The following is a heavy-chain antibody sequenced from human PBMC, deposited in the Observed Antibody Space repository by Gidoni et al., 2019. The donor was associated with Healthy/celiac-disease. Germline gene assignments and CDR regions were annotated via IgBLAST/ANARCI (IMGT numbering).Heavy chain of an antibody. J-gene: IGHJ6*03. D-gene: IGHD3-3*01. CDR2: ISGSGGST. V-gene: IGHV3-23*01. Sequence: EVQLLESGGGLVQPGGSLRLSCAASGFTFSSYAMSWVRQAPGKGLEWVSAISGSGGSTYYADSVKGRFTISRDNSKNTLYLQMNSLRAEDTAVYYCAKAGLYDFWSGYYEGVNYYYYYYMDVWGKGTTVTVSS. CDR1: GFTFSSYA. CDR3: AKAGLYDFWSGYYEGVNYYYYYYMDV.